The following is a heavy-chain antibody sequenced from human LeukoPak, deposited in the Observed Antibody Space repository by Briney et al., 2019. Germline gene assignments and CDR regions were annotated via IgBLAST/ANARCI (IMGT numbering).Heavy chain of an antibody. CDR2: VSNDGKSI. Sequence: PGRSLRLSCAASGFTFSNYGMHWVRQAPGKGLRWVAVVSNDGKSIHYADSVEGRFTISRDNSKNTLYLQMNSLRPEDTAVYYCAGYDSSGYYKLDSWGQGTLVTVSS. V-gene: IGHV3-30*03. CDR3: AGYDSSGYYKLDS. CDR1: GFTFSNYG. D-gene: IGHD3-22*01. J-gene: IGHJ4*02.